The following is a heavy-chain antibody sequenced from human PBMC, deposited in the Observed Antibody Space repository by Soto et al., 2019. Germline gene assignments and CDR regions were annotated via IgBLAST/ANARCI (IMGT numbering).Heavy chain of an antibody. Sequence: GESLKISCKASYYTFTNYWIGWVRQMPGKGLEWMGMTYPDDSDTKYSPSFQGQVTISADKSISTAYLQWSSLKASDTAMYYCARLPRHYYDKGQWFDPWGQGTLVNVSS. J-gene: IGHJ5*02. D-gene: IGHD3-22*01. V-gene: IGHV5-51*01. CDR1: YYTFTNYW. CDR2: TYPDDSDT. CDR3: ARLPRHYYDKGQWFDP.